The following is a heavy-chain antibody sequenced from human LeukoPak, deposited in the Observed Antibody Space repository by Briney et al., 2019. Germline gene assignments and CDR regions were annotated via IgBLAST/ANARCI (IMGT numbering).Heavy chain of an antibody. Sequence: GGSLRLSCTASGFIFNNYAMHWVRRAPGKGLEWVALISHNETNKYYPDSVKGRFTISRDSSKNTVYLQMGSLRADDTAVYYCARVGGSGWYGYIDYWGQGTLVRVSS. V-gene: IGHV3-30*04. CDR3: ARVGGSGWYGYIDY. J-gene: IGHJ4*02. D-gene: IGHD6-19*01. CDR1: GFIFNNYA. CDR2: ISHNETNK.